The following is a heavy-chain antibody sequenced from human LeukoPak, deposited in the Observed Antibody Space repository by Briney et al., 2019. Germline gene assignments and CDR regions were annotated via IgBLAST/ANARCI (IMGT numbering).Heavy chain of an antibody. D-gene: IGHD6-19*01. CDR3: VKDLVAASENVRGWYPMDY. V-gene: IGHV3-43*01. CDR1: AFTFAEYT. Sequence: GGSLRLSCAASAFTFAEYTMHSVRQAPGKGLEWVSLISWNGARIHYGDSVKGRFTISRDNSKNSLYLQMNSLRTEDTALYYCVKDLVAASENVRGWYPMDYWGQGTLVTVSS. CDR2: ISWNGARI. J-gene: IGHJ4*02.